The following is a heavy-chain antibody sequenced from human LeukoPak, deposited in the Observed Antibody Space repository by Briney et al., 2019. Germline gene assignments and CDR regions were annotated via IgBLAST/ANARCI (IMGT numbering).Heavy chain of an antibody. CDR3: ARQSSYSSGWYFDY. D-gene: IGHD6-19*01. Sequence: SETLSLTCTVSGGSVNDSRYYWGSIRQPPGKGLEWIGNMYYSGSANYNPSLKSRVTISIDTSKNQFSLKLSSVTAADTAVYYCARQSSYSSGWYFDYWGQGTLVTVSS. J-gene: IGHJ4*02. CDR1: GGSVNDSRYY. CDR2: MYYSGSA. V-gene: IGHV4-39*01.